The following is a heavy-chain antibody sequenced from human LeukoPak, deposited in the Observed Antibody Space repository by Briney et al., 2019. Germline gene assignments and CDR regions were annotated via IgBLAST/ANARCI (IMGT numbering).Heavy chain of an antibody. V-gene: IGHV3-23*01. CDR2: ISGSGGST. Sequence: GGSLRLSCAASGFTFSSYAMSWVRQAPGKGLEWVSAISGSGGSTYYADSVKGRFTISRDNSKNTLYLQMNSLRAEDTAVYHCAKVRYYDYVWGSYRAPHFDYWGQGTLVTVSS. D-gene: IGHD3-16*02. J-gene: IGHJ4*02. CDR3: AKVRYYDYVWGSYRAPHFDY. CDR1: GFTFSSYA.